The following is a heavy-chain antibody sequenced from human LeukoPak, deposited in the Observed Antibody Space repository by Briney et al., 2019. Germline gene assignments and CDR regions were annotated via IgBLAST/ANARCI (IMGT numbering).Heavy chain of an antibody. CDR2: MNPNSGNT. CDR1: GYTFTSYD. D-gene: IGHD6-13*01. Sequence: ASVKVSCKASGYTFTSYDINWVRQAAGQGLEWMGWMNPNSGNTGYAQKFQGRVTMTRNTPISTAYMELSSLRSEDTAVYYCARGTIAAAGTPFFDYWGQGTLVTVSS. V-gene: IGHV1-8*01. J-gene: IGHJ4*02. CDR3: ARGTIAAAGTPFFDY.